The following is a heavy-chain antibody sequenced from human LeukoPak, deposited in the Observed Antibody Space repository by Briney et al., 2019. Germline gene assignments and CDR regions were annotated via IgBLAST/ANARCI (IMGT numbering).Heavy chain of an antibody. CDR2: INWNSGST. Sequence: PGGSLRLSCAASGFTFDDYGMSWVRQAPGKGLEWVSGINWNSGSTGYANSVKGRFTISRDNAKNSLYLQMNSLRAEDTAVYYCATYRQIQVPFEFWGQGTLVTVSS. CDR1: GFTFDDYG. V-gene: IGHV3-20*04. CDR3: ATYRQIQVPFEF. J-gene: IGHJ4*02. D-gene: IGHD5-18*01.